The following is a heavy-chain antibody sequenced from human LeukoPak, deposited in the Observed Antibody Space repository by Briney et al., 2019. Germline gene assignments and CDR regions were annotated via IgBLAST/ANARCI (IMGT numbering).Heavy chain of an antibody. CDR2: IIPIFGTA. J-gene: IGHJ4*02. D-gene: IGHD3-22*01. V-gene: IGHV1-69*05. CDR1: GGTFSSYA. CDR3: ARDMKSSVGSSGYYYWDC. Sequence: EASVKVSCKASGGTFSSYAISWVRQAPGQGLEWMGGIIPIFGTANYAQKFQGRVTITTDESTSTAYVELSSLRSEDTAVYYCARDMKSSVGSSGYYYWDCWGQGTLVTVSS.